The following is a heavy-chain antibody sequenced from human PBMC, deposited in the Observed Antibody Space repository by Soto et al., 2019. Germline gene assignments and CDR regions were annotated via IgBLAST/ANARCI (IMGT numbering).Heavy chain of an antibody. CDR1: GFTVSSNY. D-gene: IGHD3-22*01. CDR2: IYSGGST. V-gene: IGHV3-53*01. Sequence: SLRLSCAASGFTVSSNYMSWVRQAPGKGLEWVSVIYSGGSTYYADSVKGRFTISRDNSKNTLYLQMNSLGAEDTAVYYCARDRVESGYPEYFQHWGQGTLVTVSS. J-gene: IGHJ1*01. CDR3: ARDRVESGYPEYFQH.